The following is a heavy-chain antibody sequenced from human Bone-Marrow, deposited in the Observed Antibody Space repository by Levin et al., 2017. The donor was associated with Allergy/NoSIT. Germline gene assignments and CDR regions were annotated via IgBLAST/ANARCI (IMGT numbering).Heavy chain of an antibody. CDR3: AKGTTVYVYYNGMAA. CDR2: MSGTTGSH. J-gene: IGHJ6*02. Sequence: GGSLRLSCVASGFTFNAYAMNWVRRAPGKGLEWVSAMSGTTGSHYYADSVKGRFTISRDSSKNTLFLQMDSLRVEDTATYYCAKGTTVYVYYNGMAAWGQGTTVTVFS. V-gene: IGHV3-23*01. D-gene: IGHD3-16*01. CDR1: GFTFNAYA.